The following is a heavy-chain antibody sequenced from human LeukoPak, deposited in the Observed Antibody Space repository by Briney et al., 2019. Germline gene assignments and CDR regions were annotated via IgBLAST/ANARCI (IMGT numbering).Heavy chain of an antibody. CDR3: ARGYCSGGSCYYFDS. J-gene: IGHJ4*02. CDR1: GGSIGDYY. Sequence: SETLSLTCTVSGGSIGDYYWSWIREPPGKGLEWIGYLYYSRNTNYSPSLKSRVTMSLDTSKNQFSLNLNSVTAADTAVYYCARGYCSGGSCYYFDSWGQGTLVTVSS. D-gene: IGHD2-15*01. V-gene: IGHV4-59*12. CDR2: LYYSRNT.